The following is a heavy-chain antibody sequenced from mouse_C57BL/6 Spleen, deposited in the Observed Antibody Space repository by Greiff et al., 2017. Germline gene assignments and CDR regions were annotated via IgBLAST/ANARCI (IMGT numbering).Heavy chain of an antibody. V-gene: IGHV5-16*01. D-gene: IGHD2-1*01. CDR3: AREGVHGNSWYFDV. J-gene: IGHJ1*03. Sequence: EVKLMESEGGLVQPGSSMKLSCTASGFTFSDYYMAWVRQVPEKGLEWVANINYDGSSTYYLDSLKSRFIISRDNAKNILYLQMSSLKSEDTATYYCAREGVHGNSWYFDVWGTGTTVTVSS. CDR2: INYDGSST. CDR1: GFTFSDYY.